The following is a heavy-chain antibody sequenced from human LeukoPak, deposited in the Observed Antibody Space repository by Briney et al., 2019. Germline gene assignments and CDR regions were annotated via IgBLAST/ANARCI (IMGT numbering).Heavy chain of an antibody. D-gene: IGHD1-26*01. CDR3: ARDLVGAAD. CDR2: IKEDGSEK. V-gene: IGHV3-7*01. Sequence: GGSLRLSCAASGFTFSRYDMSWVRQAPGKGLEWVANIKEDGSEKSYVESVKGRFTISRDNAKNSLYLHMNSLRAEDTAFYYCARDLVGAADWGQGTLVTVSS. J-gene: IGHJ4*02. CDR1: GFTFSRYD.